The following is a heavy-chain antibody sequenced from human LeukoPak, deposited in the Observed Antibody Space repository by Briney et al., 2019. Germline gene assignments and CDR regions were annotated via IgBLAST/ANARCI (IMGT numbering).Heavy chain of an antibody. CDR2: IYYSGNT. Sequence: SETLSLTCAVYGGSFSGYHWTWIRQPPGKGLEWIGYIYYSGNTSYNPALKSRLTISVDTSKNQFSLRLTSVTAADTAMYYCARDYYDSRGEAVDIWGQGTMVTVSS. J-gene: IGHJ3*02. CDR1: GGSFSGYH. V-gene: IGHV4-59*01. CDR3: ARDYYDSRGEAVDI. D-gene: IGHD3-22*01.